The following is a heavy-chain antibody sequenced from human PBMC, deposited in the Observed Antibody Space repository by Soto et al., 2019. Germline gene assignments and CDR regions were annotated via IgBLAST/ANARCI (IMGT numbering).Heavy chain of an antibody. J-gene: IGHJ4*02. CDR1: GGTFSSYT. D-gene: IGHD2-15*01. CDR2: IIPILGIA. Sequence: QVQLVQSGAEVQKPGSSVKGSCKASGGTFSSYTISWVRQAPGQGLEWMGRIIPILGIANYAQKFQGRVTITADKSTSTAYMELSSLRSEDTAVYYCARDGSPCSGGSCYTYYFDYWGQGTLVTVSS. CDR3: ARDGSPCSGGSCYTYYFDY. V-gene: IGHV1-69*08.